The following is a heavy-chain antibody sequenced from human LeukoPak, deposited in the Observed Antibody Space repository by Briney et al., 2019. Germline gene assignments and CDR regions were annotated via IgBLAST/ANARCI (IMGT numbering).Heavy chain of an antibody. CDR3: ARVPLSDSSGHYYPH. CDR1: GYTFANYG. J-gene: IGHJ1*01. V-gene: IGHV1-3*04. CDR2: VNTGNGNT. D-gene: IGHD3-22*01. Sequence: ASVKVSCKTSGYTFANYGMHWVRQAPRQSLEWMGWVNTGNGNTKSSQKFQDRVALTRDTSASTAYMELNSLSSEDTAVYYCARVPLSDSSGHYYPHWGQGTLVTVSS.